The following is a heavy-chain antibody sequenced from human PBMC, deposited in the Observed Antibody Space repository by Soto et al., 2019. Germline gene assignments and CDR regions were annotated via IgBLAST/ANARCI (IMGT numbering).Heavy chain of an antibody. V-gene: IGHV2-5*02. CDR2: IYWDDGK. CDR1: GFSLSTYGMG. CDR3: ARLTRSVIDLGRLWEKFDS. D-gene: IGHD1-26*01. J-gene: IGHJ4*02. Sequence: QITVKEPGLTPVKPTETLTLTCTFSGFSLSTYGMGVGRISQPPGKTLEWLALIYWDDGKRYSPSLRSRLTMTKDTSKNQVDLKKSLMDPVDTSTYFCARLTRSVIDLGRLWEKFDSWWQGAQVTVSS.